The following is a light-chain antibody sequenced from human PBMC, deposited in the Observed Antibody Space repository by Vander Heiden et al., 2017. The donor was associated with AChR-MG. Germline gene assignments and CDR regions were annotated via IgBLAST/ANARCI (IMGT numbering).Light chain of an antibody. CDR1: QSISSY. Sequence: DIQMTQSPSSLSASVGDRVTITCRASQSISSYLNWYQQKPGKAPKLLIYAASSLQSGVPSRSSGSGSGTDFTLTISRLQPEDFATYYCQQRDSTPPTFGQGTKVEIK. CDR3: QQRDSTPPT. CDR2: AAS. J-gene: IGKJ1*01. V-gene: IGKV1-39*01.